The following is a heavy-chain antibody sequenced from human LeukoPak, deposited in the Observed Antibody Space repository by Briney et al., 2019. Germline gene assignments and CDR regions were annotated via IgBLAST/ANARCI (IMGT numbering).Heavy chain of an antibody. CDR1: GGSISSSSYY. CDR3: ATAYCSGGSCYFFDY. Sequence: PSETLSLTCTVSGGSISSSSYYWSWIRQPPGKGLEWIGYIYYSGSTNYNPSLKSRVTISVDTSKNQFSLKLSSVTAADTAVYYCATAYCSGGSCYFFDYWGQGTLVTVSS. J-gene: IGHJ4*02. D-gene: IGHD2-15*01. V-gene: IGHV4-61*01. CDR2: IYYSGST.